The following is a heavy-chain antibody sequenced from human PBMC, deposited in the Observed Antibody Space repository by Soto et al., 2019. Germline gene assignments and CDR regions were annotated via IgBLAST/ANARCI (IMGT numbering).Heavy chain of an antibody. Sequence: EVQLVESGGGLVKPGGSLRLSCVASGFTLSSYSMNRVRLAPVKGLEWVSSITSSSNYIYYPESVKGRFTISRDNAKNSLYLQMNSLRAEDTAVYYCARDSQSGSYLGHFQHWGQGTLVTVSS. CDR1: GFTLSSYS. V-gene: IGHV3-21*01. CDR3: ARDSQSGSYLGHFQH. D-gene: IGHD1-26*01. J-gene: IGHJ1*01. CDR2: ITSSSNYI.